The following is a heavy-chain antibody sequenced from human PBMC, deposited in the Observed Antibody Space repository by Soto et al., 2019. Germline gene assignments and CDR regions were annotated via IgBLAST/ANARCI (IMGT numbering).Heavy chain of an antibody. CDR1: GFTFSSYG. CDR3: ARDSMVAATRVGYMDV. J-gene: IGHJ6*03. D-gene: IGHD2-15*01. CDR2: IWYDGSNK. V-gene: IGHV3-33*01. Sequence: GGSLRLSCAASGFTFSSYGMHWVRQAPGKGLEWVAVIWYDGSNKYYADSVKGRFTISRDNSKNTLYLQMNSLRAEDTAVYYCARDSMVAATRVGYMDVWGKGTTVTVSS.